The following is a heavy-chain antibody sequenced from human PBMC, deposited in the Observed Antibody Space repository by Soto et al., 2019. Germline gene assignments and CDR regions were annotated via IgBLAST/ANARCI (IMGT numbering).Heavy chain of an antibody. CDR2: INAGNGNT. J-gene: IGHJ5*02. Sequence: QVQLVQSGAEVKEPGASVRLSCKAFGYTFTAYNIHWVRQAPGQGLEWMGWINAGNGNTRSSRKFQGRVIITRDTSATTAYLEVDSLRSEDTAIYCCARVAPSGGSVPRFDPWGQGTLLTVSS. D-gene: IGHD3-10*01. CDR1: GYTFTAYN. CDR3: ARVAPSGGSVPRFDP. V-gene: IGHV1-3*01.